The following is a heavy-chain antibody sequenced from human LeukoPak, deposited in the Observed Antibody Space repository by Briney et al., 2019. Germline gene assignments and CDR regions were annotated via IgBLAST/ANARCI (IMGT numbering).Heavy chain of an antibody. Sequence: GASVKISCKASGYTFTNNYIHWVRQAPGQGLEWMGMINPRGGDTRFAQKFHDRLTMSRDTSTSTVYMELYTLRSEDTAIYYCARYKGGYGYYFNSWGQGTLVTVSS. J-gene: IGHJ4*02. D-gene: IGHD3-22*01. CDR3: ARYKGGYGYYFNS. CDR2: INPRGGDT. V-gene: IGHV1-46*01. CDR1: GYTFTNNY.